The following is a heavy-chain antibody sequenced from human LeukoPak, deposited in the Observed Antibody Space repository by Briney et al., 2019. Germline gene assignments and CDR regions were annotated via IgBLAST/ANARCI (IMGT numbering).Heavy chain of an antibody. D-gene: IGHD6-13*01. J-gene: IGHJ4*02. Sequence: GGSLRLSCAASGFTVSNNYMSWVRQTPGKGLEWVSVIYVGGSAYYADSVKGRFTISRDNAENSLYLQMNSLRVEDTAVYYCATSTEAAGSDWGQGTLVTVSS. CDR3: ATSTEAAGSD. CDR1: GFTVSNNY. V-gene: IGHV3-53*01. CDR2: IYVGGSA.